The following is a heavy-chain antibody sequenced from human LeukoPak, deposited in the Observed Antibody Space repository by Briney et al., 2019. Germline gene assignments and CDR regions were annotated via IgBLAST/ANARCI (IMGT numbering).Heavy chain of an antibody. CDR1: GFTFSSYW. CDR3: ARDGVTYYYYGMDV. CDR2: IKQDGSEK. V-gene: IGHV3-7*01. D-gene: IGHD3-16*01. J-gene: IGHJ6*02. Sequence: GGSLRLSCAASGFTFSSYWMSWVRQAPGKGLEWVANIKQDGSEKYYVDSVKGRFTISRDNAKNSLYLQMNSLRAEDTVVYYCARDGVTYYYYGMDVWGQGTTVTVSS.